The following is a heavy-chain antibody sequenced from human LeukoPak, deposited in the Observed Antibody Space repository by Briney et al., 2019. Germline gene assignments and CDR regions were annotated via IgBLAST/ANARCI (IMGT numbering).Heavy chain of an antibody. CDR2: INPKSGGT. CDR3: ARVARYYDSSGYYSSTLMGY. J-gene: IGHJ4*02. D-gene: IGHD3-22*01. CDR1: GYTFTGYY. V-gene: IGHV1-2*02. Sequence: ASVKVSCKASGYTFTGYYMHWVRQAPGQGLEWMGWINPKSGGTNYAQKFQGRVTMTRGTSISTAYMELSRLRSDDTAVYYCARVARYYDSSGYYSSTLMGYWGQGTLVTVSS.